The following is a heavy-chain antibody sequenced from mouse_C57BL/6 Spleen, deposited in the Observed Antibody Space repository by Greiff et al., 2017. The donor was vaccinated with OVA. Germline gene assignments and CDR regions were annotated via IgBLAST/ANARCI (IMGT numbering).Heavy chain of an antibody. V-gene: IGHV5-4*01. CDR2: ISDGGSYT. D-gene: IGHD2-5*01. J-gene: IGHJ3*01. Sequence: EVQGVESGGGLVKPGGSLKLSCAASGFTFSSYAMSWVRQTPEKRLEWVATISDGGSYTYYPDNVKGRFTISRDNAKNNLYLQMSHLKSEDTAMYYCARDKGYSNLAWFAYWGQGTLVTVSA. CDR3: ARDKGYSNLAWFAY. CDR1: GFTFSSYA.